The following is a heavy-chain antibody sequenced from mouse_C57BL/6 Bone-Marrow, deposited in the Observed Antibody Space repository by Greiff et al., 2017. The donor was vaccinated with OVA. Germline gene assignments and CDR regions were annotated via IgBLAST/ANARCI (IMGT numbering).Heavy chain of an antibody. V-gene: IGHV1-81*01. D-gene: IGHD1-1*01. J-gene: IGHJ4*01. CDR2: IYPRSGNT. Sequence: VKLMESGAELARPGASVKLSCKASGYTFTSYGISWVKQRTGQGLEWIGEIYPRSGNTYYNEKFKGKATLTADKSSSTAYMELRSLTSEDSAVYFCARGSSSYDAMDYWGQGTSVTVSS. CDR3: ARGSSSYDAMDY. CDR1: GYTFTSYG.